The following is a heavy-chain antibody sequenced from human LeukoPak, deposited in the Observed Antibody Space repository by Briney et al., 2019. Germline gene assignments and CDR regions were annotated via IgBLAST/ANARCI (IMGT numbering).Heavy chain of an antibody. CDR1: GGSIGSYY. D-gene: IGHD4-17*01. CDR2: IYYSGST. J-gene: IGHJ6*03. Sequence: TSETLSLTCTVSGGSIGSYYWSWIRQPPGKGLEWIGYIYYSGSTNYNPSLKSRVTISVDTSKNQFSLELSSVTAADTAVYYCARQDYGDYFGYYYYYMDVWGKGTTVTVSS. V-gene: IGHV4-59*01. CDR3: ARQDYGDYFGYYYYYMDV.